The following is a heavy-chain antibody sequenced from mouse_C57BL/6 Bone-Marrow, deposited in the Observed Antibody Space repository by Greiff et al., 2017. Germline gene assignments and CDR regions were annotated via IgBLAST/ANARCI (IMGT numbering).Heavy chain of an antibody. V-gene: IGHV5-4*03. CDR1: GFTFSSYA. D-gene: IGHD2-4*01. J-gene: IGHJ3*01. Sequence: DVMLVESGGGLVKPGGSLKLSCAASGFTFSSYAMSWVRQTPEKRLEWVATISDGGSYTYYPDNVKGRFTISRDNAKNNLYLQMSHLKSEDTAMYYCARAIYDYDEETWFAYWGQGTLVTVSA. CDR2: ISDGGSYT. CDR3: ARAIYDYDEETWFAY.